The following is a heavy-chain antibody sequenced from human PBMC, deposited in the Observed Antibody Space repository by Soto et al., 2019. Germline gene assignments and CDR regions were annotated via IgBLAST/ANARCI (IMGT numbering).Heavy chain of an antibody. CDR1: GYTFTSYD. J-gene: IGHJ4*02. Sequence: GASVKVSCKASGYTFTSYDINWVRQATGQGLEWMGWMNPNSGNTGYAQKLQGRVTMTRNTSISTAYMELSSLRSEDTAVYYCARDRPSRQLGHYWGQGTLVTVSS. CDR2: MNPNSGNT. V-gene: IGHV1-8*01. CDR3: ARDRPSRQLGHY. D-gene: IGHD6-6*01.